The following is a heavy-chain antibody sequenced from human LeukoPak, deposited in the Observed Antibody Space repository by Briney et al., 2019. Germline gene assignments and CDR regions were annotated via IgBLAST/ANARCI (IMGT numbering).Heavy chain of an antibody. CDR3: AKGGYCTNGVCYDDAFDI. CDR2: ISYDGSNK. V-gene: IGHV3-30-3*01. D-gene: IGHD2-8*01. J-gene: IGHJ3*02. CDR1: GFTFSSYA. Sequence: GGSLRLSCAASGFTFSSYAMHWVRQAPGKGLEWVAVISYDGSNKYYADSVKGRFTISRDNSKNTLYLQMNSLRAEDTAVYYCAKGGYCTNGVCYDDAFDIWGQGTMVTVSA.